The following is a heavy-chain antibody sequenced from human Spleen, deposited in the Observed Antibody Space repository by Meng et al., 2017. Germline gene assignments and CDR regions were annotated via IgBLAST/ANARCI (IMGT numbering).Heavy chain of an antibody. Sequence: GESLKISCAASGFTFSSYTMNWVRQAPGKGLEWISSISSSSSYIYYADSVKGRFTISRDNAKNSLYLQMNSLRAEDTAVYYCARAADSGSYYMLFDYYYYGMDVWGQGTTVTVSS. CDR3: ARAADSGSYYMLFDYYYYGMDV. CDR1: GFTFSSYT. CDR2: ISSSSSYI. D-gene: IGHD1-26*01. V-gene: IGHV3-21*01. J-gene: IGHJ6*02.